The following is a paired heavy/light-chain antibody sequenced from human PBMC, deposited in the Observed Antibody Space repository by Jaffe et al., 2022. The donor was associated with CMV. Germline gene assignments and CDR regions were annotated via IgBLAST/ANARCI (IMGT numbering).Light chain of an antibody. CDR3: LQHKSYPVT. V-gene: IGKV1-17*03. CDR1: QDISNS. CDR2: AAS. Sequence: DIQMTQSPSAMSASVGDRVTITCRASQDISNSLAWFQQKPGQVPKRLIYAASSLQSGVPSRFSGSGSGTEFTLTITTLQPEDSTTYYCLQHKSYPVTFGGGTKVEIK. J-gene: IGKJ4*01.
Heavy chain of an antibody. CDR2: SRNKANKYTT. V-gene: IGHV3-72*01. CDR1: GFTFSDHY. CDR3: VRAPSCSGGTCHFLYEHYMDV. D-gene: IGHD2-15*01. J-gene: IGHJ6*03. Sequence: EVRLVESGGDLVQPGGSLRLSCAASGFTFSDHYMDWVRQAPGRGLEWLGRSRNKANKYTTEYAASVKGRFTISRDDSKNTLYLQMASLTASDTAVYYCVRAPSCSGGTCHFLYEHYMDVWGKGTTVTVSS.